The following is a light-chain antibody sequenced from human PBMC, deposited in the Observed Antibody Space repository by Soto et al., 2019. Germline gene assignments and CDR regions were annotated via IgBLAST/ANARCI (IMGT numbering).Light chain of an antibody. CDR3: QHYNSYSEA. J-gene: IGKJ1*01. Sequence: DIQMTQSPSTLSGSVGDRVTITCRASQTISSWLAWYQQKPGKAPKLLIYKASTLKSGVPSSFSGSESGTEFTLTISSLQPDDFATYYCQHYNSYSEAFGQGTKVELK. CDR1: QTISSW. CDR2: KAS. V-gene: IGKV1-5*03.